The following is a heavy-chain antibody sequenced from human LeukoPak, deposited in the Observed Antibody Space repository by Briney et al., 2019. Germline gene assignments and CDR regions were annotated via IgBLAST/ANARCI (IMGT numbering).Heavy chain of an antibody. CDR3: ARGDARLRGVIDEIDP. D-gene: IGHD3-10*01. V-gene: IGHV1-2*02. Sequence: GASVKVSCKASGYTFTDYYMHWVRQAPGQGLEWMGWINPNSGGTSYAQKFQGRVTMTRDTSISTAYIELNRLRSDDTAVYYCARGDARLRGVIDEIDPWGQGTLVTVSS. CDR2: INPNSGGT. J-gene: IGHJ5*02. CDR1: GYTFTDYY.